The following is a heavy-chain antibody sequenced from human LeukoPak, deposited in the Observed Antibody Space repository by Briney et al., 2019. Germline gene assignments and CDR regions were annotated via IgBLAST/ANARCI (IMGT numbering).Heavy chain of an antibody. D-gene: IGHD6-19*01. Sequence: SETLSITCTVSGGSISSGGYYWSWIRQHPGKGLEWIGYIYYSGSTYYNPSLKSRVTISVDTSKNQFSLKLSSVTAADTAVYYCVQMGAGSSGWYGMDVWGQGTTVTVSS. V-gene: IGHV4-31*03. CDR2: IYYSGST. CDR1: GGSISSGGYY. J-gene: IGHJ6*02. CDR3: VQMGAGSSGWYGMDV.